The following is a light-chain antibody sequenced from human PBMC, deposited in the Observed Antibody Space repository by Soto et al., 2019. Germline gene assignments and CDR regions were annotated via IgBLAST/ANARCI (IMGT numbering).Light chain of an antibody. CDR3: QQYRSWPRT. CDR2: GAS. Sequence: EIVLTQSPAALSVSPGGRATLSCRASQDVMYDLAWYRQKPGQAPRLLVYGASTRATDAPPRFRGSGSGREFSLTISSLQSEDFATYYGQQYRSWPRTFGKGSRVGIK. J-gene: IGKJ1*01. V-gene: IGKV3-15*01. CDR1: QDVMYD.